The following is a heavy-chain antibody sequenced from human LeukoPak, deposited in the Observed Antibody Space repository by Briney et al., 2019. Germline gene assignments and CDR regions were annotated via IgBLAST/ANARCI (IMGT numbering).Heavy chain of an antibody. V-gene: IGHV4-39*07. J-gene: IGHJ4*02. Sequence: PSETLSLTCTVSGGSISSTNYYWGWIRQAPGKGLEWLGNVYYTGTTYYNPSLKSRLTISVDTSNNQFSLRLNSVTAADTAVYYCARDRGYSYGPDYWGQGTLVTVSS. CDR1: GGSISSTNYY. CDR2: VYYTGTT. CDR3: ARDRGYSYGPDY. D-gene: IGHD5-18*01.